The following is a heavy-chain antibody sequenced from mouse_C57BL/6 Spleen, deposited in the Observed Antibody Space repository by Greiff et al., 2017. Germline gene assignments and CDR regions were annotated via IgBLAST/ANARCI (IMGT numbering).Heavy chain of an antibody. J-gene: IGHJ2*01. CDR3: ARDYGSSYPDY. CDR1: GYTFTSYG. V-gene: IGHV1-81*01. Sequence: VQLQQSGAELARPGASVKLSCKASGYTFTSYGISWVKQRTGQGLEWIGEIYPRSGNTYYNEKFKGKATLTADKSSSPAYMELRSLTSEDSAVXFCARDYGSSYPDYWGQGTTRTVSS. D-gene: IGHD1-1*01. CDR2: IYPRSGNT.